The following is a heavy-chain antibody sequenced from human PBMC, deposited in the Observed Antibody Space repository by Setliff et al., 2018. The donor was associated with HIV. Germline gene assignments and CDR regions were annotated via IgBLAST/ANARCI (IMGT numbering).Heavy chain of an antibody. V-gene: IGHV4-61*02. CDR3: SVIDY. CDR1: GASISRGSYY. CDR2: IYTSGST. J-gene: IGHJ4*02. Sequence: KPSETLSLTCTLSGASISRGSYYWSWTRQPAGKGLEWIGRIYTSGSTNYNPSLKSRVTISVDTSKNQFPLKLSSVTAADTAVYYCSVIDYWGQGTLVTVSS.